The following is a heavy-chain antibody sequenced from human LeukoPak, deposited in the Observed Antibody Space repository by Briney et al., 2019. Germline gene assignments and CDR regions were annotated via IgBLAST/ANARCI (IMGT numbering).Heavy chain of an antibody. J-gene: IGHJ6*02. D-gene: IGHD3-10*01. CDR1: GFTFSSYS. CDR2: ISSSSSYI. CDR3: ASNYYGSGSYYRYYGMDV. V-gene: IGHV3-21*01. Sequence: GGSLRLSCAASGFTFSSYSMNWVRQAPGKGLEWVSSISSSSSYIYYADSVKGRFTISRDNAKNSLYLQMNSLRAEDTAVYYCASNYYGSGSYYRYYGMDVWGQGTTVTVSS.